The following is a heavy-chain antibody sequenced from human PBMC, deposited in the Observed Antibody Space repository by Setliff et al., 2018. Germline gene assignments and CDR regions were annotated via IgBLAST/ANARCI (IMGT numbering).Heavy chain of an antibody. V-gene: IGHV4-34*08. CDR2: INHSGST. CDR3: AALPMEIYPIGPPHY. CDR1: GGTFSDYY. Sequence: SETLSLTCAASGGTFSDYYWTLIRQPPGKGLEWIGEINHSGSTNYNPSLKSRATISVDTTKNQFSLKLSTVTAADPAVYYCAALPMEIYPIGPPHYWGQGTLGTVSS. J-gene: IGHJ4*02. D-gene: IGHD3-3*01.